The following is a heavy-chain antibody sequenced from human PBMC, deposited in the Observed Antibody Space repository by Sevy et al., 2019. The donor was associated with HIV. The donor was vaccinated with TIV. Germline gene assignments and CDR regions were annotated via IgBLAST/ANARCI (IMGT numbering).Heavy chain of an antibody. CDR2: KKGDGSEK. D-gene: IGHD3-10*01. CDR1: GFNFNKYG. J-gene: IGHJ4*02. CDR3: VRAGAFGTYDS. V-gene: IGHV3-7*01. Sequence: GGSLRLSCAASGFNFNKYGMRWVRQAPGKGLEYVASKKGDGSEKYYMDSVKGRFTISRDNAVNSVYLQMNSLRAEDSAVYHCVRAGAFGTYDSWGQGTLVTVSS.